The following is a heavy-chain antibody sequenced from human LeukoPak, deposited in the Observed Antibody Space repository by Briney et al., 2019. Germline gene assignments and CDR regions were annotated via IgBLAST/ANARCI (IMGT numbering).Heavy chain of an antibody. CDR2: ISSSSSYI. CDR3: ARDLPGRDYYFDY. J-gene: IGHJ4*02. Sequence: GESLRLSCAASGFTFSSYSMNWVRQAPGKGLEWVSSISSSSSYIYYADSVKGRFTVSRDNAKNSLYLQMNSLRAEDTAVYYCARDLPGRDYYFDYWGQGTLVTVSS. V-gene: IGHV3-21*01. CDR1: GFTFSSYS. D-gene: IGHD3-10*01.